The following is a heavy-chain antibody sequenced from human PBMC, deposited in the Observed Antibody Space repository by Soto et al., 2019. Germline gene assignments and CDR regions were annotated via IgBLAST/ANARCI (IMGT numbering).Heavy chain of an antibody. D-gene: IGHD6-6*01. CDR3: AKDLYSSSPSYFGC. J-gene: IGHJ4*02. CDR1: GFTFSSYG. V-gene: IGHV3-30*18. Sequence: QVQLVESGGGVVQPGRSLRLSCAASGFTFSSYGMHWVRQAPGKGLEWVAIISYDGSNKYYGDSVKGRFTISRDNSKNTLYLQMNSLRAEDTAVYYCAKDLYSSSPSYFGCWGQGTLVTVSS. CDR2: ISYDGSNK.